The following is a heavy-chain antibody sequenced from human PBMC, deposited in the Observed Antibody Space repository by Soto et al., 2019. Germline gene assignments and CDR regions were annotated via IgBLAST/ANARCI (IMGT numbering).Heavy chain of an antibody. J-gene: IGHJ6*02. CDR1: GYSFTSYW. CDR3: ARGIDCSSTSCYNYYYGMDV. CDR2: IYPGDSDT. D-gene: IGHD2-2*01. V-gene: IGHV5-51*01. Sequence: GESLKISCKGSGYSFTSYWIGWVRQMPGKGLEWMGIIYPGDSDTRYSPSFQGQVTISADKSISTAYLQWSSLKASDTAMYYCARGIDCSSTSCYNYYYGMDVWGQGTTVTVSS.